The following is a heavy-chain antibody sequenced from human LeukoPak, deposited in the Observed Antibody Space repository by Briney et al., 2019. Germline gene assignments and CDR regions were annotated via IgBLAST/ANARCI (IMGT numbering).Heavy chain of an antibody. CDR3: ARVPEGGGFDY. Sequence: GESLKISCEGSGYSFTTYWFAWVRQTPGKAPEWMGIIYPGDSDTRYSPSFQGQVTISADKSISTAYLQWSSLKASDTAMYYCARVPEGGGFDYWGQGTLVTVSS. D-gene: IGHD3-16*01. J-gene: IGHJ4*02. V-gene: IGHV5-51*01. CDR2: IYPGDSDT. CDR1: GYSFTTYW.